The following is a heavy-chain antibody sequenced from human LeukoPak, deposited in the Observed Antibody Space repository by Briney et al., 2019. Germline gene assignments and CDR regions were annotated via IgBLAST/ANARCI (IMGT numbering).Heavy chain of an antibody. CDR2: INSDGSST. CDR3: AKVFQQQLGTPFDY. Sequence: PGGSLRLSCAASGFTFSSYWMHWVRQAPGKGLVWVSRINSDGSSTSYADSVKGRFTISRDNAKNTLYLQMNSLRAEDTAVYYCAKVFQQQLGTPFDYWGQGTLVTVSS. V-gene: IGHV3-74*01. CDR1: GFTFSSYW. D-gene: IGHD6-13*01. J-gene: IGHJ4*02.